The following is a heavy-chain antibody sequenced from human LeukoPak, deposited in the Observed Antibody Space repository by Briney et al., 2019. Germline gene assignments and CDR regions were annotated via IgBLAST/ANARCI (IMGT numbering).Heavy chain of an antibody. D-gene: IGHD1-26*01. V-gene: IGHV4-34*01. J-gene: IGHJ4*02. CDR1: GGSFSGHY. CDR2: INHSGST. CDR3: ARTSARGSYSIDY. Sequence: SETLSLTCAVYGGSFSGHYWSWIRQPPGKGLEWIGEINHSGSTNYNPSLKSRVTISVDTSKNQFSLKLSSVTAADTAVYYCARTSARGSYSIDYWGQGTLVTVSS.